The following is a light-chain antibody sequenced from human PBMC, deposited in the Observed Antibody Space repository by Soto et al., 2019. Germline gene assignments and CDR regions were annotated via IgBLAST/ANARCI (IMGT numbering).Light chain of an antibody. V-gene: IGKV1-9*01. Sequence: IKMTQSPSTLSASAGDRVTITCRASQSISTSLAWYQVKPGRAPKLLIYAASTLESGVPSRFSATVSGTEFSLTITSLQPEDFATYYCQQLFDSPITFGQGTRLEI. CDR2: AAS. J-gene: IGKJ5*01. CDR1: QSISTS. CDR3: QQLFDSPIT.